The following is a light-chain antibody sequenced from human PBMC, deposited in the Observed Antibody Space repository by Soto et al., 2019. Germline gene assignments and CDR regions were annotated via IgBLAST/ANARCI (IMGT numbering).Light chain of an antibody. V-gene: IGKV1-33*01. J-gene: IGKJ3*01. CDR1: QDISNY. Sequence: DIQMTQSPSSLSASVGDRVTITCQASQDISNYLNLYQQKPGKAPKLLIYDASNLETGVPSRFSGSGSGTDFTLTISSLQPEDIATYYCQQYDNLPPFTFGPGTKVDIK. CDR3: QQYDNLPPFT. CDR2: DAS.